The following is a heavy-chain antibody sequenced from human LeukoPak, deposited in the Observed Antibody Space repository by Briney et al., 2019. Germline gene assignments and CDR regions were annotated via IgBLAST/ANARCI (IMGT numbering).Heavy chain of an antibody. D-gene: IGHD4-17*01. CDR3: ANNDYGDYNYFDY. V-gene: IGHV3-43*02. CDR2: ISGDGGST. J-gene: IGHJ4*02. CDR1: GFTFDNYA. Sequence: GGFLRLSCAAAGFTFDNYAMHWVRHAPGKGLEWVSLISGDGGSTYYADSVKGRFSISRANSKHSLYMQMNSLRTEYTPLYFCANNDYGDYNYFDYWGEGTLVTVSS.